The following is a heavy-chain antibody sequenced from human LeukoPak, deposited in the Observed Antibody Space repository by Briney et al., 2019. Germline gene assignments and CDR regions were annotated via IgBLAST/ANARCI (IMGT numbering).Heavy chain of an antibody. CDR2: IDSSSRYI. CDR1: GFTFSSYN. V-gene: IGHV3-21*01. CDR3: ARVGGHCTSTSCPPPDY. Sequence: GVSLRLSCAASGFTFSSYNMDWVRQAPGKGLEWVSFIDSSSRYIYQADSVKGRFTISRDNAKSSVFLQMNSLRAEDTAVYYRARVGGHCTSTSCPPPDYWGQGTLVTVSS. J-gene: IGHJ4*02. D-gene: IGHD2-2*01.